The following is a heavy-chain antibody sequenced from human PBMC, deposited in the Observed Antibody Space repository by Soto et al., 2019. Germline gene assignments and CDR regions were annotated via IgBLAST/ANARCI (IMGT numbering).Heavy chain of an antibody. Sequence: QLQLQETGPGPVKPSETLSLSCAVSGASLSSSGHFWGWFRQSPGKGLEWLASIYHSGTTYYNRSLKSRLTISVDMSASHFSLRLTSVNAADTAVYYCARLVVGAPRHPDFDFWGQGTLVTVSS. CDR3: ARLVVGAPRHPDFDF. CDR1: GASLSSSGHF. D-gene: IGHD2-15*01. V-gene: IGHV4-39*02. J-gene: IGHJ4*02. CDR2: IYHSGTT.